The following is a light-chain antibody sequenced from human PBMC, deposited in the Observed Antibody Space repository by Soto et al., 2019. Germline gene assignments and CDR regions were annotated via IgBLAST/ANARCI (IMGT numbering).Light chain of an antibody. V-gene: IGLV8-61*01. CDR2: STS. CDR1: SGSVSTANN. CDR3: ALFMGNGISV. J-gene: IGLJ1*01. Sequence: QAVVTQESSFSVSPGGTVTLTCGFISGSVSTANNPNWYQQTPGQAPRTLIYSTSTRSSGVPDRFSGSILGNKAALTITGAQAYDESDYYCALFMGNGISVFGTGTKVTVL.